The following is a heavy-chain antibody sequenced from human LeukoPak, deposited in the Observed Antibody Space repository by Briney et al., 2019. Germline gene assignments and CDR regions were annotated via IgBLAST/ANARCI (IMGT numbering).Heavy chain of an antibody. CDR3: ARGRKYYGSGSANWFDP. CDR1: GYTFTGYY. D-gene: IGHD3-10*01. CDR2: INPNSGGT. Sequence: ASVKVSCKASGYTFTGYYMHWVRQAPGQGLEWMGWINPNSGGTNYAQKFQGRVTMTRDTSISTAYMELSRLRSDDTAVYYYARGRKYYGSGSANWFDPWGQGTLVTVSS. V-gene: IGHV1-2*02. J-gene: IGHJ5*02.